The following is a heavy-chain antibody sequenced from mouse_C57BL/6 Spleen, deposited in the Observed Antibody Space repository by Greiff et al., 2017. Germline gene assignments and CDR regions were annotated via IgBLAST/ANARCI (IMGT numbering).Heavy chain of an antibody. CDR1: GYTFTSYT. J-gene: IGHJ1*03. D-gene: IGHD2-1*01. V-gene: IGHV1-4*01. CDR3: ARSSYGNYPCWDFDV. CDR2: INPSSGYT. Sequence: QVQLQQSGAELARPGASVKMSCKASGYTFTSYTMHWVKQRPGQGLEWIGYINPSSGYTKYNQKFKDKATLTADKSSSTAYMQLSSLTSEDSAVYYCARSSYGNYPCWDFDVWGTGTTVTVSS.